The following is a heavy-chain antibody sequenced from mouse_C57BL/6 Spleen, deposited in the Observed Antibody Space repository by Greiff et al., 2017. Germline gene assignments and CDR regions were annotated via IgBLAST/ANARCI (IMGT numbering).Heavy chain of an antibody. V-gene: IGHV1-53*01. CDR1: GYTFTSYW. D-gene: IGHD1-1*01. CDR2: INPSNGGT. CDR3: ARLGQYYGSSYGYFDV. Sequence: VQLQQSGTELVKPGASVKLSCKASGYTFTSYWMHWVKQRPGQGLEWIGNINPSNGGTNYNEKFKSKATLTVDKSSSTAYMQLSSLTSEDSAVYYCARLGQYYGSSYGYFDVWGTGTTVTVSS. J-gene: IGHJ1*03.